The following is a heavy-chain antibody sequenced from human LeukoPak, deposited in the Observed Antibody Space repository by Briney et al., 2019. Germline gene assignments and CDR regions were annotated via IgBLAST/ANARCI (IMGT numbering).Heavy chain of an antibody. J-gene: IGHJ6*02. CDR3: ARVEEYCSSTSCYYRSYYYYGMDV. V-gene: IGHV1-69*13. D-gene: IGHD2-2*01. CDR1: GGTFSSYA. Sequence: SVKVSCKASGGTFSSYAISWVRQAPGQGLEWMGGIIPIFGTANYAQKFQGRVTITADESTSTAYMELSSLRSEDTAVYYCARVEEYCSSTSCYYRSYYYYGMDVWGQGTTVTVSS. CDR2: IIPIFGTA.